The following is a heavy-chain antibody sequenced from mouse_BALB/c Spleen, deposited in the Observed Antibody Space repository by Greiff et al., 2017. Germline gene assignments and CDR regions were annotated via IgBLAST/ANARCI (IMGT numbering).Heavy chain of an antibody. V-gene: IGHV5-2*03. Sequence: DVKLVESGGGLVQPGESLKLSCESNEYEFPSHDMSWVRKTPEKRLELVAAINSDGGSTYYPDTMERRFILSRDNTKKTLYLQMSSLRSEDTAVYYCARHGYVYAMDYWGQGTSVTVSS. CDR3: ARHGYVYAMDY. CDR1: EYEFPSHD. CDR2: INSDGGST. J-gene: IGHJ4*01. D-gene: IGHD2-2*01.